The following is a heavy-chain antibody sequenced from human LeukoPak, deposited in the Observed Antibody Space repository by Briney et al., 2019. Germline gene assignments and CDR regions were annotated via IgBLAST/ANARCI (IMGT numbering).Heavy chain of an antibody. V-gene: IGHV1-69*13. CDR2: IIPIFGTA. CDR1: GGTFSSYA. D-gene: IGHD3-22*01. CDR3: ARSYDSSGYYTPYYYYGMDV. Sequence: SVKVSCKASGGTFSSYAISWVRQAPGQGLEWMGGIIPIFGTANYAQKFQGRVTITADESTGTAYMELSSLRSEDTAVYYCARSYDSSGYYTPYYYYGMDVWGQGTTVTVSS. J-gene: IGHJ6*02.